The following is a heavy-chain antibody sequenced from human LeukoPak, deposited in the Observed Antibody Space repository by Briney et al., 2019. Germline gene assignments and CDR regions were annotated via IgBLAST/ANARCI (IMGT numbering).Heavy chain of an antibody. Sequence: PSETLSLTCAVSGGSISSSNWWSWVRQPPGKGLEWIGEIYHSGSTNYNPSLKSRVTISVDTSKNQFSLKLSSVTAADTAVYYCAIRPNYDFWSGYANDAFDIWGQGTMVTVSS. CDR3: AIRPNYDFWSGYANDAFDI. CDR2: IYHSGST. D-gene: IGHD3-3*01. V-gene: IGHV4-4*02. CDR1: GGSISSSNW. J-gene: IGHJ3*02.